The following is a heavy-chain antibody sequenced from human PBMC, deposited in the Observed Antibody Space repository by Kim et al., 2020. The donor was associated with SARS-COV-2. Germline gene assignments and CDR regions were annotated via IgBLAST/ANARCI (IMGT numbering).Heavy chain of an antibody. D-gene: IGHD6-19*01. CDR3: ARVWDSSGWYPPAEYFQH. CDR2: INSDGSST. J-gene: IGHJ1*01. V-gene: IGHV3-74*01. Sequence: GGSLRLSCAASGFTFSSYWMHWVRQAPGKGLVWVSRINSDGSSTSYADSVKGRFTISRDNAKNTLYLQMNSLRAEDTAVYYCARVWDSSGWYPPAEYFQHWGQGTLVTVSS. CDR1: GFTFSSYW.